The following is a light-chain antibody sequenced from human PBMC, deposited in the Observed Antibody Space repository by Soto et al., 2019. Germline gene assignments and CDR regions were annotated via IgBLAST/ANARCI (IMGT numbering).Light chain of an antibody. J-gene: IGLJ2*01. CDR3: AAWDDSLSGVV. V-gene: IGLV1-47*01. CDR2: RNN. CDR1: SSNIGSNY. Sequence: QSVLTQPPSASGTPGQRVTISCSGSSSNIGSNYVYWYQQLPGTVPQLLIYRNNERPSGVPDRFSGSKSGTSASLAISGRLSEDEADYYCAAWDDSLSGVVFGGGTKLTVL.